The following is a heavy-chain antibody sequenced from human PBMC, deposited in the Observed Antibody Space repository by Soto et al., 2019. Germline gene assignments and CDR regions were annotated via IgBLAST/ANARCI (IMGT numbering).Heavy chain of an antibody. Sequence: PGSSRKISCQGSGYSFANYWIAWVRQMTGKGLDWVGVIYPGDSDTRYSPSFRGQVTISADKSISHVYLQWSSLKASDTAMYYCARNRLRQYYYGMDVWGQGTTVTVSS. CDR2: IYPGDSDT. CDR1: GYSFANYW. CDR3: ARNRLRQYYYGMDV. D-gene: IGHD3-10*01. V-gene: IGHV5-51*01. J-gene: IGHJ6*02.